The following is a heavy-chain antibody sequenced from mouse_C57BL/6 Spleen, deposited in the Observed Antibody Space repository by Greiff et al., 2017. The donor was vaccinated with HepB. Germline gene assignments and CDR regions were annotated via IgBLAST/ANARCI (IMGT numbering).Heavy chain of an antibody. D-gene: IGHD1-1*01. CDR3: ARWYYGSSFYLYFDV. CDR2: IDPSDSYT. CDR1: GYTFTSYW. V-gene: IGHV1-69*01. Sequence: VQLQQPGAELVMPGASVKLSCKASGYTFTSYWMHWVKQRPGQGLEWIGEIDPSDSYTNYNQKFKGKSTLTVDKSSSTAYMQLSSLTSEDSAVYYCARWYYGSSFYLYFDVWGTGTTVTVSS. J-gene: IGHJ1*03.